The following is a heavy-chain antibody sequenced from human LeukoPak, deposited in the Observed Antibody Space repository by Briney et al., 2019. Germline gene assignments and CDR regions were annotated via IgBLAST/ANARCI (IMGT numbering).Heavy chain of an antibody. Sequence: ASVKVSCKASGGTFSSYAISWVRQAPGQGLEWMGGIIPIFGTANYAQKFQGRVTITADESTSTAYMELSSLRSEDTAVYYCARDRGYSSSWYWGDGMDVWGQGTTVTVSS. CDR3: ARDRGYSSSWYWGDGMDV. J-gene: IGHJ6*02. CDR1: GGTFSSYA. D-gene: IGHD6-13*01. V-gene: IGHV1-69*13. CDR2: IIPIFGTA.